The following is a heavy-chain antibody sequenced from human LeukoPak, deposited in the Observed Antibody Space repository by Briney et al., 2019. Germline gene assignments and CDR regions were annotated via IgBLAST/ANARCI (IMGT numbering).Heavy chain of an antibody. CDR2: ISYDGSNK. D-gene: IGHD2-2*01. J-gene: IGHJ4*02. V-gene: IGHV3-30*04. Sequence: GGSLRLSCAASGFTFSSYATHWVRQAPGKGLEWVAVISYDGSNKYYADSVKGQFTISRDNSKNTLYLQMNSLRAEDTAVYYCARGTSAPAAIKPDYWGQGTLVTVSS. CDR3: ARGTSAPAAIKPDY. CDR1: GFTFSSYA.